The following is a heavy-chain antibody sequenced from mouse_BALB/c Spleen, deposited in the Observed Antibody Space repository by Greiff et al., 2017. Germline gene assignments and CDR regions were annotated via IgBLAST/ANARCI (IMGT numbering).Heavy chain of an antibody. CDR1: GFTFSSFG. J-gene: IGHJ4*01. D-gene: IGHD2-4*01. CDR3: ARNDYDGGVYAMDY. V-gene: IGHV5-17*02. Sequence: EVQLVESGGGLVQPGGSRKLSCAASGFTFSSFGMHWVRQAPEKGLEWVAYISSGSSTIYYADTVKGRFTISRDNPKNTLFLQMTSLRSEDTAMYYCARNDYDGGVYAMDYWGQGTSVTVSS. CDR2: ISSGSSTI.